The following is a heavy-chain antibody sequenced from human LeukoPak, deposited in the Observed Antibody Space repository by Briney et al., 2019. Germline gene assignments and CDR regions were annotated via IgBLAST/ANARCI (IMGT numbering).Heavy chain of an antibody. V-gene: IGHV3-30*02. CDR1: GFTFSNYG. CDR2: IRYDETLQ. D-gene: IGHD5-18*01. CDR3: ARARSSYGYGDAFDI. J-gene: IGHJ3*02. Sequence: GGSLRLSCAASGFTFSNYGMHWVRQAPGRGLEWVAFIRYDETLQNYADSVKGRFTISRDNSKNTLYLQMNSLRAEDTAVYYCARARSSYGYGDAFDIWGQGTMVTVSS.